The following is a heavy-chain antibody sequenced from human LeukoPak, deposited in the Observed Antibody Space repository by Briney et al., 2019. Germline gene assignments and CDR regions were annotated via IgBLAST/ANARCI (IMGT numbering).Heavy chain of an antibody. D-gene: IGHD4-17*01. CDR1: GVTFSSYA. J-gene: IGHJ4*02. CDR3: ARLGGVDY. V-gene: IGHV3-23*01. CDR2: ISGSGGST. Sequence: GGSLRLSYAASGVTFSSYAMSWVRQAPGRGLEWVSAISGSGGSTYYADSVKGRFTISRDNSKNTLYLQMNSLRAEDTAVYYCARLGGVDYWGQGTLVTVSS.